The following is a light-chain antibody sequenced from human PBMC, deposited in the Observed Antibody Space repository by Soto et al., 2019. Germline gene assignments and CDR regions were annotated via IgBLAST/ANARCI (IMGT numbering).Light chain of an antibody. Sequence: DIQMTQSPSSLSASVGDRVTITCRASQSISSYLNWYQQKPGKAPKLLIYAASSLQSGVPSRFSGSGSGTGFTLTISSLQPEDFATYYCQQSYSTLLITFGQGTRLEIK. J-gene: IGKJ5*01. V-gene: IGKV1-39*01. CDR2: AAS. CDR1: QSISSY. CDR3: QQSYSTLLIT.